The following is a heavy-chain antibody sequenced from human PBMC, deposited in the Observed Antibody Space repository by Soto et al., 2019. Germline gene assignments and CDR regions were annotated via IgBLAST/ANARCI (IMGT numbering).Heavy chain of an antibody. D-gene: IGHD3-10*01. CDR3: AKVVTLITMDRVVDFDH. V-gene: IGHV3-23*01. CDR1: GFTFSSYA. CDR2: MSGNGGGT. Sequence: EVQLLESGGGLVQPGGSLRLSCAASGFTFSSYAMTWVRQAPGKGLEWVSAMSGNGGGTYYEDSVKGRFTISRDYSKNTVYLHMNSLRAEATAVYYFAKVVTLITMDRVVDFDHWGQGNRVTVS. J-gene: IGHJ4*02.